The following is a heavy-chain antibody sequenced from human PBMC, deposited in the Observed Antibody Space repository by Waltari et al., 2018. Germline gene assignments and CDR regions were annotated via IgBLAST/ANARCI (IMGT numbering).Heavy chain of an antibody. CDR3: GRYSTYPDVCLDP. CDR1: GGSIRTSRYY. J-gene: IGHJ5*02. D-gene: IGHD3-16*02. Sequence: QLQLQESGPGLVKPSETLSLTCTVSGGSIRTSRYYWGWIRQPPGKGLEWIGSVYSSGAADYSPSLKSRVTILVDTSKNQFSLTLSSVTVADTAVYYCGRYSTYPDVCLDPWGQGTLVTVSP. V-gene: IGHV4-39*07. CDR2: VYSSGAA.